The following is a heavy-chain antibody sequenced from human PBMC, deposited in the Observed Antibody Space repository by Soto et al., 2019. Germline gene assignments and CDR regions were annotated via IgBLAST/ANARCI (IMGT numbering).Heavy chain of an antibody. V-gene: IGHV3-15*07. D-gene: IGHD6-25*01. J-gene: IGHJ5*02. CDR2: IKSKNDGETT. CDR3: VTDTRRS. CDR1: GFTFYTAW. Sequence: PGGSLRLSCAASGFTFYTAWLNWVRQAPGKGLEWVGHIKSKNDGETTDYAAPVKGRFTISRDDSINTLYLQMNSLKTDDTAVYYCVTDTRRSWGQGTLVTVSS.